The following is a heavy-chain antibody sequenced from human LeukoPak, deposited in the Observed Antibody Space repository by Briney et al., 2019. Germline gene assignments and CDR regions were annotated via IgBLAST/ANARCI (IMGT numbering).Heavy chain of an antibody. D-gene: IGHD5-18*01. Sequence: PGGSLTLSCTVSGLSLSTYDMTLVRQAPGKGMEWVSYIGSSTRNMFYADSLKGRFIISRDNAKNSLYLQMHSLSCEDASVYLCASLLDGYSYGPFHDWGQGTLVTVSS. CDR2: IGSSTRNM. CDR3: ASLLDGYSYGPFHD. V-gene: IGHV3-48*03. J-gene: IGHJ4*02. CDR1: GLSLSTYD.